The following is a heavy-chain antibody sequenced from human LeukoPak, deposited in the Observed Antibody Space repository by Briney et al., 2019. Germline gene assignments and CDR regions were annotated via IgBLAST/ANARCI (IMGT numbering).Heavy chain of an antibody. CDR1: GGSISSYY. CDR3: ARRSHSPLGSPY. J-gene: IGHJ4*01. CDR2: IYTSGST. D-gene: IGHD3-10*01. Sequence: SETLSLTCTVSGGSISSYYWSWIRQPPGKGLEWIGYIYTSGSTNYNPSLKSRVTISVDTSKNQFSLKLSSVTAADTAVYYCARRSHSPLGSPYWGQGTQVTVSS. V-gene: IGHV4-4*09.